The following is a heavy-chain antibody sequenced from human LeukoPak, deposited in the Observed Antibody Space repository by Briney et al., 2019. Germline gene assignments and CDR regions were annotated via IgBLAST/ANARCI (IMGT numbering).Heavy chain of an antibody. CDR2: INHSGST. V-gene: IGHV4-34*01. D-gene: IGHD5-18*01. CDR3: ARVPRTAMDTIGAFDI. Sequence: SETLSLTCAVYGGSFSGYYWSRIRQPPGKGLEWIGEINHSGSTNYNPSLKSRVTISVDTSKNQFSLKLSSVTAADTAVYYCARVPRTAMDTIGAFDIWGQGTMVTVSS. J-gene: IGHJ3*02. CDR1: GGSFSGYY.